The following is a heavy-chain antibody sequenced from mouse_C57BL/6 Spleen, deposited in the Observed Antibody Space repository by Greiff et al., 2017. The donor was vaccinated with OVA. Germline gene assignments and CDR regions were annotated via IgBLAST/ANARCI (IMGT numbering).Heavy chain of an antibody. V-gene: IGHV14-3*01. CDR3: ARGSWGY. J-gene: IGHJ2*01. CDR1: GFNFKNTY. Sequence: EVQLQQSVAELVRPGASVKLSCTASGFNFKNTYMHWVKQRPEQGLEWIGRIDPANGNTNYDPKFKGKATLTADTSSNTAYLQLSSLTSEDTAIYCWARGSWGYRGQRNTRTGSS. CDR2: IDPANGNT.